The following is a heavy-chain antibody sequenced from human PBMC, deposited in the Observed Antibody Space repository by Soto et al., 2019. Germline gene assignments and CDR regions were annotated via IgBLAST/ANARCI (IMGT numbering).Heavy chain of an antibody. CDR1: GGSISSYY. CDR3: ARDPTYYYDSSGHAFDI. V-gene: IGHV4-59*01. Sequence: QVQLQESGPGLVKPSETLSLTCTVSGGSISSYYWSWIRQPPGKGLEWIGYIYYSGSTNYNPSLKSRVTLAVGTSKIQFSLKLSSVTAADTAVYYCARDPTYYYDSSGHAFDIWGQGTMVTVSS. CDR2: IYYSGST. J-gene: IGHJ3*02. D-gene: IGHD3-22*01.